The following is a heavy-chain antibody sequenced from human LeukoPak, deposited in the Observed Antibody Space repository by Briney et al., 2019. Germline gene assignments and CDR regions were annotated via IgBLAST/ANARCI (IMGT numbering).Heavy chain of an antibody. V-gene: IGHV4-59*01. D-gene: IGHD1/OR15-1a*01. J-gene: IGHJ5*02. Sequence: SETLSLTCTVSGDSINNYYLSWIRQPPGKGLEWIGYVYYMGNTNYNPSLKSRVTISVNTSNNQFSLNLTSVTAADTAIYYCARGATAFGTNYFDPWGQGTLVTVSS. CDR3: ARGATAFGTNYFDP. CDR1: GDSINNYY. CDR2: VYYMGNT.